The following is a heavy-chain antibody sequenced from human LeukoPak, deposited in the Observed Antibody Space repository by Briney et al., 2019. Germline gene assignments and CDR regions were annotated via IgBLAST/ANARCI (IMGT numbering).Heavy chain of an antibody. V-gene: IGHV4-59*12. Sequence: SETLSLTCTVSGGSISSYYWSWIRQPPGKGLEWIGYIYYSGSTNYNPSLKSRVTISVDTSKNQFSLKLSSVTAADTAVYYCARDFRYSGYELQYYFDYWGQGTLVTVSS. CDR1: GGSISSYY. CDR3: ARDFRYSGYELQYYFDY. D-gene: IGHD5-12*01. CDR2: IYYSGST. J-gene: IGHJ4*02.